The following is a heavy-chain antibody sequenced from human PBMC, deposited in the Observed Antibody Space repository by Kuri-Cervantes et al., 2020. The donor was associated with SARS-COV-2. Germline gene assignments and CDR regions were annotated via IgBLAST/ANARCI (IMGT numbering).Heavy chain of an antibody. CDR1: GFTFSSYG. D-gene: IGHD2-2*01. Sequence: GESLKISCAASGFTFSSYGMHWVRQAPGKGLEWVAFIRYDGSNKYYADSVKGRFTISRDNSKNMLYLQMNSLRAEDTAVYYCAKRARVVPAAAVYYYYMDVWGKGTTVTVSS. CDR3: AKRARVVPAAAVYYYYMDV. V-gene: IGHV3-30*02. CDR2: IRYDGSNK. J-gene: IGHJ6*03.